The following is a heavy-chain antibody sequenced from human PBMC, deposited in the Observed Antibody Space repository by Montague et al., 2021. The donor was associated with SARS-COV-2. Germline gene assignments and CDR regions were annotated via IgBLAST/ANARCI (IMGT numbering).Heavy chain of an antibody. Sequence: SETLSLTCAVYGGSFSGYYWSWIRQPPGTGLEWIGEINHSGSTNYNPSXXSRVTISVDTSKNQFSLKLSSVTAADTAVYYCARGRLILLWFGELLSGGDYYGMGVWGQGTTVTVSS. D-gene: IGHD3-10*01. CDR2: INHSGST. CDR3: ARGRLILLWFGELLSGGDYYGMGV. J-gene: IGHJ6*02. CDR1: GGSFSGYY. V-gene: IGHV4-34*01.